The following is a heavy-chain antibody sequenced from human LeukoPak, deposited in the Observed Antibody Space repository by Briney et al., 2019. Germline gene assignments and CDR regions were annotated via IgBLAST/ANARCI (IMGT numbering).Heavy chain of an antibody. CDR3: AREGKLSY. V-gene: IGHV3-7*05. CDR2: IKQDGSEK. J-gene: IGHJ4*02. CDR1: GFTLSNYW. Sequence: RGSLRLSCATSGFTLSNYWMTWVRQAPGKGLEWVANIKQDGSEKYYVDSVKGRFTIFRDNAKNSLYLQMNSLRAEDTAVYYCAREGKLSYWGQGTLVTVSS.